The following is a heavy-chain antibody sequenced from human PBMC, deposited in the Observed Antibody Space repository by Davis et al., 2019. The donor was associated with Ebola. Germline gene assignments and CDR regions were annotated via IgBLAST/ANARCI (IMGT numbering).Heavy chain of an antibody. V-gene: IGHV4-59*08. D-gene: IGHD2-21*02. CDR2: IYYSGST. CDR3: AILVVVTEGSWFDP. Sequence: MPSETLSLTCTVSGGSISSYYWSWIRQPPGKGLEWIGYIYYSGSTNYNPSLKSRVTISVDTSKNQFSLKLSSVTAADTAVYYCAILVVVTEGSWFDPWGQGTLVTVSS. J-gene: IGHJ5*02. CDR1: GGSISSYY.